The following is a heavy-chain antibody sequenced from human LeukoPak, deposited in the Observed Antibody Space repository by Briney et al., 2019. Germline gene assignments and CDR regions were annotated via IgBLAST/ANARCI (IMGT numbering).Heavy chain of an antibody. CDR2: ISGSGGST. CDR1: GFTFSSYA. J-gene: IGHJ4*02. Sequence: GGSLRLSCAASGFTFSSYAMSWVRQAPGKGPEWVSAISGSGGSTYYADSVKGRFTISRDNSKNTLYLQMNSLRAEDTAVYYCAKGMVRGVPGYYLDYWGQGTLVTVSS. CDR3: AKGMVRGVPGYYLDY. D-gene: IGHD3-10*01. V-gene: IGHV3-23*01.